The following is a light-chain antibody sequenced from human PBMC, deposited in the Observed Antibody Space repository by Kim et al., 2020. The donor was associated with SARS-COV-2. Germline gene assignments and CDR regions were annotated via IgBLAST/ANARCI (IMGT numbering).Light chain of an antibody. J-gene: IGLJ2*01. CDR3: GTWDSSLGGVV. CDR1: GSNIGNNF. CDR2: DNN. Sequence: QSVLTQPPSVSAAPGQKVTISCSGSGSNIGNNFVSWYQQLPGTAPKLLIYDNNKRPSGIPDRFSGSRSGTSATLGITGLQTGDEADYYCGTWDSSLGGVVFGGGTQLTFL. V-gene: IGLV1-51*01.